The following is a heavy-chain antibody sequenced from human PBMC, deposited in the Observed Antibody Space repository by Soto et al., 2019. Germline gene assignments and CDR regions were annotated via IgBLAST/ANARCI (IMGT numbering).Heavy chain of an antibody. V-gene: IGHV3-30*18. CDR2: ISSDGSDK. Sequence: ESGGGVVQPGRSLRLSCAASGFSFSNCGMHWVRQAPGKGLEWVAAISSDGSDKYYSESVKGRFTISRDNSKNTLFLQMNSLRVEDTAVYYCVKGSEVARQELDYWGQGPLVTVSS. J-gene: IGHJ4*02. D-gene: IGHD2-15*01. CDR3: VKGSEVARQELDY. CDR1: GFSFSNCG.